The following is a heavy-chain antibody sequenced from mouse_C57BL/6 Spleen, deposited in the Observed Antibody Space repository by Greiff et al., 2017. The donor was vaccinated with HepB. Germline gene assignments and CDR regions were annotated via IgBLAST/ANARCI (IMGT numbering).Heavy chain of an antibody. CDR2: IDPENGDT. CDR3: TRGVTTYYFDY. Sequence: EVNVVESGAELVRPGASVKLSCTASGFNIKDDYMHWVKQRPEQGLEWIGWIDPENGDTEYASKFQGKATITADTSSNTAYLQLSSLTSEDTAVYYCTRGVTTYYFDYWGQGTTLTVSS. V-gene: IGHV14-4*01. CDR1: GFNIKDDY. J-gene: IGHJ2*01. D-gene: IGHD2-2*01.